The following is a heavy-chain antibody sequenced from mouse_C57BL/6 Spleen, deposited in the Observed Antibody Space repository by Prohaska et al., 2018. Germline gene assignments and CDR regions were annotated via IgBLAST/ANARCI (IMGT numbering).Heavy chain of an antibody. Sequence: EVQLVESGGDLVKPGGSLKLSCAASGFTFSSYGMSWVRQTPDKRLEWVATISSGGSYTYYPDSVKGRFTISRDNAKNTLYLQMSSLKSEDTAMYYCARQGGNAMDYWGQGTSVTVSS. CDR2: ISSGGSYT. CDR3: ARQGGNAMDY. J-gene: IGHJ4*01. V-gene: IGHV5-6*01. CDR1: GFTFSSYG.